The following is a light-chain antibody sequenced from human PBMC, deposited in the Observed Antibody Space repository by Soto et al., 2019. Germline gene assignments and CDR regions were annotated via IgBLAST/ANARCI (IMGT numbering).Light chain of an antibody. CDR1: QSVSSY. Sequence: EIVLTQSPGTLSLSPGERATLSCRASQSVSSYLAWYQQKPGQAPRLLIYGASSRATGIPDRFSGSGSGTDFTLTISRLEPEDFAVYYCQQYVSSSSTFGQGTKVEIK. V-gene: IGKV3-20*01. CDR3: QQYVSSSST. J-gene: IGKJ1*01. CDR2: GAS.